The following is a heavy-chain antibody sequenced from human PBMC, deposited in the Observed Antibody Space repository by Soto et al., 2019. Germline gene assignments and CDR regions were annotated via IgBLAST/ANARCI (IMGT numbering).Heavy chain of an antibody. CDR1: GFTFSSYA. CDR2: ISGSGGST. CDR3: AKAYHYYDSSDYYSDY. J-gene: IGHJ4*02. D-gene: IGHD3-22*01. V-gene: IGHV3-23*01. Sequence: EVQLLESGGGLVQPGGSLRLSCAASGFTFSSYAMSWVRQAPGKGLEWVSAISGSGGSTYYADSVKGRFTISRDNSKNTLYLQMNSLRAEDTAVYYCAKAYHYYDSSDYYSDYWGQGTLVTVSS.